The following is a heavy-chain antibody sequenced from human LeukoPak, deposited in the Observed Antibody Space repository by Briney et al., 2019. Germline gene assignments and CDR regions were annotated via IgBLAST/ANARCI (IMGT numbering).Heavy chain of an antibody. V-gene: IGHV1-18*01. CDR3: ARAGLTGTTPFDP. CDR2: ISAYNGNT. CDR1: GYTFTSYG. J-gene: IGHJ5*02. Sequence: ASVKLSRKASGYTFTSYGISWVRQAPGQGLELMGWISAYNGNTNYAQKLQGRVTMTTDTSTSTAYMELRRLRSDDTAVYYCARAGLTGTTPFDPWGQGTLVTFSS. D-gene: IGHD1-7*01.